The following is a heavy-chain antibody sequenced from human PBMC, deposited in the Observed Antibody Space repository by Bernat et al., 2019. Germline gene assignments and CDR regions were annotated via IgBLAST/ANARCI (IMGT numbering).Heavy chain of an antibody. CDR3: AKAEYSSSSRHFDY. CDR2: VNSDGSST. CDR1: GFTFDDYA. Sequence: EVQLVESGGGVVQPGGSLRLSCAASGFTFDDYAMHWVRQAPGKGLVWVSRVNSDGSSTSYADSVKGRFTVSRDNAKNTLYLQMNSLRAEDTAVYYCAKAEYSSSSRHFDYWGQGTLVTVSS. J-gene: IGHJ4*02. V-gene: IGHV3-74*02. D-gene: IGHD6-6*01.